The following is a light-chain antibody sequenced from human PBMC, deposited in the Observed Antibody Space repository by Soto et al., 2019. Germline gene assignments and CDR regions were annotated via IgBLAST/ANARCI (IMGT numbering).Light chain of an antibody. J-gene: IGLJ1*01. CDR3: ETWDSNTRV. CDR1: SGHSSYI. Sequence: QLVLTQSSSASASLGSSVKLTCTLSSGHSSYIIAWHQQQPGKAPRYLMKLEGRGSYNKGSGVPDRFSGSSSGADRYLTISNLQFEDEADYYCETWDSNTRVFGTGTKLTVL. CDR2: LEGRGSY. V-gene: IGLV4-60*02.